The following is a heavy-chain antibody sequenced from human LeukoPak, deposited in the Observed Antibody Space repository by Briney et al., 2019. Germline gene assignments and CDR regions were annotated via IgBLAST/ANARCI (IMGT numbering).Heavy chain of an antibody. D-gene: IGHD3-10*01. CDR3: ATDLRVYGSGSSSFDY. CDR2: INPNSGGT. Sequence: ASVKVSCKASGYTFTGYYMHWVRQAPGQGLEWMGWINPNSGGTNYAQKFQGWVTMTRDTSISTAYMELSRLRSDDTAVYYCATDLRVYGSGSSSFDYWGQGTLVTVSS. J-gene: IGHJ4*02. CDR1: GYTFTGYY. V-gene: IGHV1-2*04.